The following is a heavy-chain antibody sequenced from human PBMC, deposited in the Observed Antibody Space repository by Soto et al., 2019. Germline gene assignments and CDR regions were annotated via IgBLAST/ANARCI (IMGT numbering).Heavy chain of an antibody. J-gene: IGHJ4*01. CDR1: GFTFSNYG. V-gene: IGHV3-30*18. Sequence: GGSLRLSCIASGFTFSNYGIHWVRRAPGKGLEWVAVVSSDGYTKYYADSVKGRFTISRDNSKNTLYLQMDSLRPEDTAVYYCAKEIEVAGDLDYWGLGTLVTVS. CDR2: VSSDGYTK. D-gene: IGHD6-19*01. CDR3: AKEIEVAGDLDY.